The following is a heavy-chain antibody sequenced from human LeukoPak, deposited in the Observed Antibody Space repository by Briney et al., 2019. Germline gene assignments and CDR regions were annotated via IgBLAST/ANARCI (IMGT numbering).Heavy chain of an antibody. Sequence: SQTLSLTCAISGDSVASNSAAWNWIRQSPSRGLEWLGRTYYRSKWYNDYAVSVKSRITINPDTSKNQFSLQLNSVTPEDTAVYYCARGETIAARPSHFDYWGQGTLVTVSS. V-gene: IGHV6-1*01. D-gene: IGHD6-6*01. CDR2: TYYRSKWYN. CDR3: ARGETIAARPSHFDY. J-gene: IGHJ4*02. CDR1: GDSVASNSAA.